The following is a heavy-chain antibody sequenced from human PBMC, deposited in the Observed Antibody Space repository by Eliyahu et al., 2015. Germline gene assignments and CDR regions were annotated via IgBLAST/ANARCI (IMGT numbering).Heavy chain of an antibody. J-gene: IGHJ4*02. CDR1: VXTFSNFS. Sequence: EVQLVESGGGLVQPGGSLRLXWGAAVXTFSNFSMSWVRQXPGKGLEWVSFISTSSSTIHYADSVKGRFTISRDNAKNSLYLQMNSLRDEDTAVYYCARMSRSRGRGYWGQGTLVTVSA. CDR2: ISTSSSTI. V-gene: IGHV3-48*02. D-gene: IGHD6-19*01. CDR3: ARMSRSRGRGY.